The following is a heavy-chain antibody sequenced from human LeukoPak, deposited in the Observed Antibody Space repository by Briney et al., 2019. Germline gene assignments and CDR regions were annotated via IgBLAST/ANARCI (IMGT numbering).Heavy chain of an antibody. D-gene: IGHD7-27*01. CDR2: IWHDGSNK. V-gene: IGHV3-33*06. CDR3: AKDGDAGTSYYFYYMDV. J-gene: IGHJ6*03. Sequence: GGSLRLSCAASGFTFSDYGMHWVRQAPGKGLEWVAVIWHDGSNKYYADSVQGRFTISRDSSKNTLYLQMNSLRAEDTAVYYCAKDGDAGTSYYFYYMDVWGKGTTVTVSS. CDR1: GFTFSDYG.